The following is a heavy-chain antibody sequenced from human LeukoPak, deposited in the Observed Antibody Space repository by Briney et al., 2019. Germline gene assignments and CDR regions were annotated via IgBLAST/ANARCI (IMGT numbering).Heavy chain of an antibody. J-gene: IGHJ5*02. V-gene: IGHV3-23*01. CDR1: GFTFSSYA. D-gene: IGHD2-2*01. CDR2: ISGSGGST. Sequence: PGGSLRLFCAASGFTFSSYAMSWVRQAPGKGLEWVSAISGSGGSTYYADSVKGRFTISRDNSKNTLYLQMNSLRAEDTAVYYCAKLQGYCSSTSCRNWFDPWGQGTLVTVSS. CDR3: AKLQGYCSSTSCRNWFDP.